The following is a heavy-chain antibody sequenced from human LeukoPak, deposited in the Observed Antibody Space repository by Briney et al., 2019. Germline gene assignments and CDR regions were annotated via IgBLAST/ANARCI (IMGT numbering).Heavy chain of an antibody. J-gene: IGHJ4*02. CDR2: INSAGTDT. CDR3: ARAGANACQDY. V-gene: IGHV3-74*01. Sequence: PGGSLRLSCAASGFTFSSYWMHWVRQVPGKGLLWVSRINSAGTDTSYADSVKGRFTISRDNAKNTLSLQMNMLRPEATALYYCARAGANACQDYWGQGTLVTVSS. CDR1: GFTFSSYW.